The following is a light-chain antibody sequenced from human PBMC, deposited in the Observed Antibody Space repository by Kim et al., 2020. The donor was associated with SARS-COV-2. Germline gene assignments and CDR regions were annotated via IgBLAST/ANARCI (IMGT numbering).Light chain of an antibody. J-gene: IGLJ1*01. CDR1: RLREKQ. CDR3: QSADGSGTYV. CDR2: KDN. V-gene: IGLV3-25*03. Sequence: QGKTARSTGAGERLREKQTNGYRRKSGQAPFRVIYKDNERPAGIPGRFSGSSSGTTVTLTIRGVQAEDDADYYCQSADGSGTYVFGTGTKVTVL.